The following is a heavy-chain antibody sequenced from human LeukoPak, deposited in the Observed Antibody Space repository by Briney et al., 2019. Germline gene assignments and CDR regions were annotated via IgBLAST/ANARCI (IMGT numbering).Heavy chain of an antibody. CDR2: ISGTGDRT. Sequence: GGSLRLSCAASGFSFDTTDMTWVRQAPGKGPEWLSCISGTGDRTYYADSVRGRFTISRDNSKNMLYLQMTSLRVDDTATYYCVKNSGIWSFWGRGTLAAVSS. D-gene: IGHD1-26*01. CDR3: VKNSGIWSF. CDR1: GFSFDTTD. J-gene: IGHJ4*02. V-gene: IGHV3-23*01.